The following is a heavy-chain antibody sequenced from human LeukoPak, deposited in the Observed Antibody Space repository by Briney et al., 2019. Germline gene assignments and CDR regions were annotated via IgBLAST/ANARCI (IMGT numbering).Heavy chain of an antibody. CDR1: GFTFSSYS. D-gene: IGHD6-13*01. V-gene: IGHV3-21*01. CDR3: ARESLDSSSWDFDY. J-gene: IGHJ4*02. Sequence: GGSLRLSCAASGFTFSSYSMHWVRQAPGKGLEWVSSISSSSSYIYYADSVKGRFTISRDNAKNSLYLQMNSLRAEDTAVYYCARESLDSSSWDFDYWGQGTLVTVSS. CDR2: ISSSSSYI.